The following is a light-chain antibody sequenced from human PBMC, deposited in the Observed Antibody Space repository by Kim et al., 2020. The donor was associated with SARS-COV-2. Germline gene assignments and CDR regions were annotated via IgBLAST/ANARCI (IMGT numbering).Light chain of an antibody. CDR1: RSNIGNYY. Sequence: ELTQPPSASGTPGQRFNISCSGSRSNIGNYYVYWYQQLPGTAPKLLIYKNNQRPSGVPDRFSGSKSATSASLAISGLRSDDEADYYCAAWDDSLSSWVFGGGTQLTVL. V-gene: IGLV1-47*01. CDR3: AAWDDSLSSWV. J-gene: IGLJ3*02. CDR2: KNN.